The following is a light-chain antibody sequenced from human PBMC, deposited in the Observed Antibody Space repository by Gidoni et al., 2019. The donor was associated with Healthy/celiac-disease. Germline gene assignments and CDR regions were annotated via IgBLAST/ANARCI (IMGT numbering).Light chain of an antibody. V-gene: IGKV3-15*01. J-gene: IGKJ2*01. CDR2: GAS. Sequence: EIVMTQSPATLSVSPGERATLSCRASQSVSSNLAGYQQKPGQAPRLLIYGASTRATGIPARFSCSGSGTEFTLTISSLQSEDFAVYYCQHYNNWPSGYTFGQGTKLEIK. CDR3: QHYNNWPSGYT. CDR1: QSVSSN.